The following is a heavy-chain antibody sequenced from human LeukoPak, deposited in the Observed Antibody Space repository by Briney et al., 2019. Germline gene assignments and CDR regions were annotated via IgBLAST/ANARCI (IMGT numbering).Heavy chain of an antibody. CDR2: INVAHGNR. J-gene: IGHJ4*02. D-gene: IGHD5-18*01. CDR1: GYIFSDYA. CDR3: ARENSYGPHFDY. V-gene: IGHV1-3*01. Sequence: ASVKVSCKASGYIFSDYALHWVRQAPGQTLEWMGWINVAHGNRKYAQKFQGRVTINWDTSASTAYMELSSLRSEDTAVCYCARENSYGPHFDYWGQGTLVTVSS.